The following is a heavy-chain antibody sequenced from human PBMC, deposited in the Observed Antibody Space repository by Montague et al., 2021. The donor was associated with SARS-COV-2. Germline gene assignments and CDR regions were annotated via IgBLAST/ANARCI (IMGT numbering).Heavy chain of an antibody. CDR1: GFNFSSYD. V-gene: IGHV3-48*02. D-gene: IGHD2/OR15-2a*01. J-gene: IGHJ3*02. Sequence: SLRLSCAASGFNFSSYDTNWVRQAPGKGLEWISYITSRTTTIYYADSVKGRFTISRDNAKNSLYLQMNGLRDEDTAVYYCATDLCTTSGCSDDAFHIWGQGTMVTVSS. CDR2: ITSRTTTI. CDR3: ATDLCTTSGCSDDAFHI.